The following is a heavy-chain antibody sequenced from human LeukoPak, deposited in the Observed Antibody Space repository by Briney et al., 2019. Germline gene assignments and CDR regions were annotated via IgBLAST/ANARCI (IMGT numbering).Heavy chain of an antibody. V-gene: IGHV1-69*01. CDR2: IIPMFGTA. CDR1: GRTFSTYA. J-gene: IGHJ4*02. D-gene: IGHD4-17*01. CDR3: ARDAAYGSGY. Sequence: SVKVSCKASGRTFSTYAISWVRQAPGQALEWMGGIIPMFGTADYAQKFQGRVTIIADESTSTVYRELSSLRSGDTAVYYCARDAAYGSGYWGQGTLVTVSS.